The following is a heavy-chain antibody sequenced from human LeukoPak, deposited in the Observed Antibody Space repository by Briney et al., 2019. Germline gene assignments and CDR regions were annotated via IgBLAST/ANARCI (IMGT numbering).Heavy chain of an antibody. V-gene: IGHV3-30*03. CDR3: ARGSRSPSHDYGDYEEGGGSYYFDY. J-gene: IGHJ4*02. CDR1: GFTFSSYG. D-gene: IGHD4-17*01. Sequence: GGSLRLSCAASGFTFSSYGMHWVRQAPGKGLEWVAVISYDGSNKYYADSVKGRFTISRDNSKNTLYLQMNSLRAEDTAVYYCARGSRSPSHDYGDYEEGGGSYYFDYWGQGTLVTVSS. CDR2: ISYDGSNK.